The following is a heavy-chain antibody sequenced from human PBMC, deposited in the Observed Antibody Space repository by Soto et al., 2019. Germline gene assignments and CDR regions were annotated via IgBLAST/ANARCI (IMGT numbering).Heavy chain of an antibody. CDR2: ISSSGSSM. CDR1: GFTFSDYY. J-gene: IGHJ4*02. CDR3: ARRSSGWYFDY. Sequence: GGSLRLSCAASGFTFSDYYMTWIRQAPGKGLEWVSYISSSGSSMYYADSVKGRFTISRDDAKNSLYLQMNSLRAEDTAVYYCARRSSGWYFDYWGQGTLVTVSS. D-gene: IGHD6-19*01. V-gene: IGHV3-11*01.